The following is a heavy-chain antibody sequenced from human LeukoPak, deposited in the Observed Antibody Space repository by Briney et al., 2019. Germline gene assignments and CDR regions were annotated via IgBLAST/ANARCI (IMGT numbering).Heavy chain of an antibody. D-gene: IGHD2-15*01. V-gene: IGHV4-31*03. CDR1: GGSISSGGYY. CDR3: ARVRYCSGGSCYSPYYYYYMDV. CDR2: IYYSGST. Sequence: SQTLSLTCTVSGGSISSGGYYWSWIRQHPGKGLEWIGYIYYSGSTYYNPSLKSRVTISVDTSKNQFYLKLSSVTAADTAVYYCARVRYCSGGSCYSPYYYYYMDVWGKGTTVTVSS. J-gene: IGHJ6*03.